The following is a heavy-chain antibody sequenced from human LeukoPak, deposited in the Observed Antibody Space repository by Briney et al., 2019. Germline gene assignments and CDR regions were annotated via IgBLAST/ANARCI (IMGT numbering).Heavy chain of an antibody. V-gene: IGHV3-9*01. J-gene: IGHJ6*02. D-gene: IGHD6-19*01. CDR1: GFTFDDYA. CDR2: ISWNSGSI. CDR3: AKDAVAGSYYYYGMDV. Sequence: GGSLRLSCAASGFTFDDYAMHWVRQAPGKGLEWVSGISWNSGSIGYADSVKGRFTISRDNAKNSLYLQMNSLRAEDTALYYCAKDAVAGSYYYYGMDVWGQGTTVTVSS.